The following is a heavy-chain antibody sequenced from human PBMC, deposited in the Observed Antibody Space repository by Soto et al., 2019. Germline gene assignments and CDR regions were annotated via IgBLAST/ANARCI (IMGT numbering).Heavy chain of an antibody. CDR2: ISYDGSNK. CDR3: ARVRDSSEYYLENFQH. J-gene: IGHJ1*01. Sequence: QVQLVESGGGVVQPGRSLRLSCAASGFTFSSYAMHWVRQAPGKGLEWVAVISYDGSNKYYADSVKGRFTISRDNSKNTLYLQMNSLRAEDTAVDYCARVRDSSEYYLENFQHWGQGTLVTVSS. V-gene: IGHV3-30-3*01. CDR1: GFTFSSYA. D-gene: IGHD3-22*01.